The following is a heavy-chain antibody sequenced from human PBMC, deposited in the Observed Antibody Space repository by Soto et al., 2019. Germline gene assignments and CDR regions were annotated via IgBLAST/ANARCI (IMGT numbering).Heavy chain of an antibody. CDR2: IRDRAFSYAT. CDR1: GFVFKDSS. Sequence: GGSLRLSCAASGFVFKDSSIHWVRQASGKGLEWVGRIRDRAFSYATAYAASVKGRFTISRDDSTNTAYLQMNSLKTEDTAIYYCTRLISAAQDYWGQGTLVTVSS. V-gene: IGHV3-73*01. CDR3: TRLISAAQDY. D-gene: IGHD3-10*01. J-gene: IGHJ4*02.